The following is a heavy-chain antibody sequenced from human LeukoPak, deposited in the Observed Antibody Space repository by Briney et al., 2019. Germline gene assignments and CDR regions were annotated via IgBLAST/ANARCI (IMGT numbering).Heavy chain of an antibody. J-gene: IGHJ4*02. CDR1: GFTFSSYV. Sequence: GGSLRLSCAASGFTFSSYVMHWVRQAPGKGLEWVTIISYDGSNEYYADSVKGRFTISRDNSKNTVYLQMNSLRAEDTAIYYCARDHAGYDFWGQGTLVTVSS. CDR2: ISYDGSNE. D-gene: IGHD5-18*01. V-gene: IGHV3-30*04. CDR3: ARDHAGYDF.